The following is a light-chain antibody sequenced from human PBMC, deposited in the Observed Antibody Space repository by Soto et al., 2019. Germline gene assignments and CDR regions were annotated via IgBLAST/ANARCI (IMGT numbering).Light chain of an antibody. CDR3: AAWDDRLKAVV. CDR1: NSNIGSNA. V-gene: IGLV1-44*01. Sequence: QSALTQPPSASGTPGQRVSISCSGSNSNIGSNAVNWYQQVPGRAPKLLVDDNNQRPSGVPDRLSGSKSGTSASLAISGLQSEDEADYYCAAWDDRLKAVVFGAGTKVTV. J-gene: IGLJ3*02. CDR2: DNN.